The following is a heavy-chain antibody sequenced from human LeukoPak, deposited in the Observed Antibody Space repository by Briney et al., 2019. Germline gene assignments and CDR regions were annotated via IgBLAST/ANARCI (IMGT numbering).Heavy chain of an antibody. CDR2: INPNSGGT. V-gene: IGHV1-2*02. CDR1: GYTFTGYY. CDR3: ARDPGRERELLTWFDP. Sequence: ASVKVSCKASGYTFTGYYMHWVRQAPGQGPEWMGWINPNSGGTNYAQKFQGRVTMTRDTSISTAYMELSRLRSDDTAVYYCARDPGRERELLTWFDPWGQGTLVTVSS. J-gene: IGHJ5*02. D-gene: IGHD1-26*01.